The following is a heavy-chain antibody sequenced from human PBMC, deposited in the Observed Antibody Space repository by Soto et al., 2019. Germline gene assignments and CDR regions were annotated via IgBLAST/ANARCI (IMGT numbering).Heavy chain of an antibody. CDR3: ARDLGYCRSGPCYREWFEP. CDR2: VRVDNGHT. J-gene: IGHJ5*02. V-gene: IGHV1-18*01. D-gene: IGHD2-2*01. CDR1: GYTFTTHG. Sequence: QVQLVQSGAEVKKPGASVKVSCKASGYTFTTHGISWVRQVPGQGLEWMGWVRVDNGHTDYAQSLQGRVTMTTDTSTNTAYMELRSLRSDDTAVYYFARDLGYCRSGPCYREWFEPWGQGTLVTVSS.